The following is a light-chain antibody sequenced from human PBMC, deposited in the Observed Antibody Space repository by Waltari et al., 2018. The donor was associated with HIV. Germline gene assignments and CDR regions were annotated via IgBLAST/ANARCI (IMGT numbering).Light chain of an antibody. J-gene: IGLJ2*01. Sequence: QSALTQSPSASGSPGQSVNISCSGANSDISDYNYVSWYQQHSDRPPKLIIFEVTKRPSGVRDRFSGSKSGNTASLFVSGLQPEDEATYFCSSFAGTHKLFGGGTKLTVL. CDR1: NSDISDYNY. V-gene: IGLV2-8*01. CDR2: EVT. CDR3: SSFAGTHKL.